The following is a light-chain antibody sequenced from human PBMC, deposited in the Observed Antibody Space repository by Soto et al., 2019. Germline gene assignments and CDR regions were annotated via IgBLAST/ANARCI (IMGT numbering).Light chain of an antibody. CDR3: CSYAGSYTHV. Sequence: QSALTQPRSVSGSPGQSVTISCTGTSSDVGGYNYVSWYQQHPGKAPKLMIYDVSKRPSGVPDRFSGSKSGNTASLTISGLQADDAADYYCCSYAGSYTHVFGTGTKLTVL. J-gene: IGLJ1*01. CDR2: DVS. CDR1: SSDVGGYNY. V-gene: IGLV2-11*01.